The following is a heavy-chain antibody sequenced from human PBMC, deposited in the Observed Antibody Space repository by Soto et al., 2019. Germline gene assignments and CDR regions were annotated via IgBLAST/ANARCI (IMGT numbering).Heavy chain of an antibody. CDR2: IDWDDDK. D-gene: IGHD3-3*01. CDR1: GFSLSTSGMF. CDR3: ARTPQYVLRLSGAFDI. J-gene: IGHJ3*02. V-gene: IGHV2-70*11. Sequence: GSGPTLVNPTQTLTLTCTFSGFSLSTSGMFVSWIRQPPGKALEWLARIDWDDDKYYSTSLKTRLTISKDTSKNQVVLTMTNMDPVDTATYYCARTPQYVLRLSGAFDIWGQGTTVTVSS.